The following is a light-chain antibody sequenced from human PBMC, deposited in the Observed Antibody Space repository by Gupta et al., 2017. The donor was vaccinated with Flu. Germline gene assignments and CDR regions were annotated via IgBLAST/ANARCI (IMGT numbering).Light chain of an antibody. CDR1: HSLVYKNGITY. V-gene: IGKV2-30*01. CDR3: KRGTHPWT. Sequence: DVAMRQSPLPLSVTLGQAASISCRSSHSLVYKNGITYLTWFQQRPGQSPRRLIYEVSTRDSGVPDRVSGCGSVTDFTLKSMRVEAEDVGVYYCKRGTHPWTFGQGTRLEI. CDR2: EVS. J-gene: IGKJ2*02.